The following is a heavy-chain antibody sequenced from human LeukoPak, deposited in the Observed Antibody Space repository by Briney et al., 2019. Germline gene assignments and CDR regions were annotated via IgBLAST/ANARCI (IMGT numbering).Heavy chain of an antibody. D-gene: IGHD1-26*01. CDR2: IYYSGST. Sequence: SETLSLTCTVPGGSISSSSYYWGWIRQPPGKGLEWIGSIYYSGSTYYNPSLKSRVTISVDTSKNQFSLKLSSVTAADTAVYYCARVTPDWVGARPTLFDYWGQGTLVTVSS. CDR3: ARVTPDWVGARPTLFDY. CDR1: GGSISSSSYY. V-gene: IGHV4-39*07. J-gene: IGHJ4*02.